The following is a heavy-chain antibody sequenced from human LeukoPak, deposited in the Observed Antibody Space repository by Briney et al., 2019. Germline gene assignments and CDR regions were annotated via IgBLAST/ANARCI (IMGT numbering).Heavy chain of an antibody. Sequence: ASVKVSCKASGYTFTSYDINWVRQATGQGLEWMGWINPNSGGTNYAQKFQGRVTMTRDTSISTAYMELSRLRSDDTAVYYCARDGTGTDFDYWGQGTLVTVSS. J-gene: IGHJ4*02. CDR3: ARDGTGTDFDY. CDR2: INPNSGGT. CDR1: GYTFTSYD. V-gene: IGHV1-2*02. D-gene: IGHD1-1*01.